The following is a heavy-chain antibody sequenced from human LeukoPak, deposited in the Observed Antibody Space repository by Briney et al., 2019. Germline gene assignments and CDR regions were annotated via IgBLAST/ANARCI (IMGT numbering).Heavy chain of an antibody. CDR3: AKVPPGWFGELFSYYYGLDI. D-gene: IGHD3-10*01. Sequence: GGSLGLSCAASGFTFSSYAMSWVRQTPGRGLKWVSAISASGDNTYFADSVKGRFTISRDNSKNTLYLQMNSLSAEDTAIYYCAKVPPGWFGELFSYYYGLDIWGQGTTVTVSS. CDR1: GFTFSSYA. CDR2: ISASGDNT. J-gene: IGHJ6*02. V-gene: IGHV3-23*01.